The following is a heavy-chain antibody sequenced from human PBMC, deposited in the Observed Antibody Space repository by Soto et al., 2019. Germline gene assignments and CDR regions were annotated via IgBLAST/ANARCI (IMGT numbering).Heavy chain of an antibody. CDR2: MNPNSGNT. Sequence: GASVKVSCKASGYTFTSYDINWVRQATGQGLEWMGWMNPNSGNTGYAQKFQGRVTMTRTTSISTAYMELSSLRSEDTAVYYCARLSGGCSSTSCYSWGQGTLVTVSS. CDR1: GYTFTSYD. V-gene: IGHV1-8*01. CDR3: ARLSGGCSSTSCYS. D-gene: IGHD2-2*01. J-gene: IGHJ5*02.